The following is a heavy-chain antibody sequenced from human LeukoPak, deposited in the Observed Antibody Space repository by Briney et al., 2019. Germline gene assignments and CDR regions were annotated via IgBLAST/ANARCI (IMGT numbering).Heavy chain of an antibody. Sequence: GESLKISCKGSGYSFTAYWIVWVRQMPGKGLEWMGIIYSGDSDTRYSPSFQGQVTISADKSISTAYLQWSSLKASDIAMYYCARRDLEWLSFDFWGQGTLVTVSS. V-gene: IGHV5-51*01. CDR3: ARRDLEWLSFDF. CDR2: IYSGDSDT. CDR1: GYSFTAYW. J-gene: IGHJ4*02. D-gene: IGHD5-12*01.